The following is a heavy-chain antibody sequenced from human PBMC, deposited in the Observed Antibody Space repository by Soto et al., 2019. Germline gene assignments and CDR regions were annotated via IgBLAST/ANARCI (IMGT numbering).Heavy chain of an antibody. J-gene: IGHJ6*02. V-gene: IGHV4-34*01. CDR2: INHSGRA. CDR3: ARAFKGSIENTGGPKPYYYGLDV. CDR1: GASLSGVY. D-gene: IGHD1-26*01. Sequence: QVQLQQWGAGLLKPSETLSLTCGVSGASLSGVYWTWIRQTPGRGLEWIGEINHSGRAYYNPALGDRVTIAVDTSKNQFSLSLTSVTAADTGRYYCARAFKGSIENTGGPKPYYYGLDVWAQGTAVIVSS.